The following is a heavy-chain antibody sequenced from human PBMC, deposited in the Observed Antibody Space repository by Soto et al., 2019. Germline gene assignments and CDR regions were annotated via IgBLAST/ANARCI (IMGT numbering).Heavy chain of an antibody. J-gene: IGHJ5*02. V-gene: IGHV4-59*01. Sequence: SETLSLTCTVSGDSITNYYLSWIRQPPGKGLEWVGNIYYTGSTNYNPSLKSRVTISIDTSKNQFSLRLSSVTAAGTAVYYCARDSRVPTWGQGTLVTVSS. CDR1: GDSITNYY. CDR3: ARDSRVPT. CDR2: IYYTGST.